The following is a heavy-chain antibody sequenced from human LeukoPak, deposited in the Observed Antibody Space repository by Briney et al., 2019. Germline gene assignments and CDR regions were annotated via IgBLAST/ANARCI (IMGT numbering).Heavy chain of an antibody. CDR3: AKPRTNDYGGNFDC. V-gene: IGHV3-21*06. D-gene: IGHD4-23*01. J-gene: IGHJ4*02. Sequence: GGSLGLSCAASGFTFSSYSMNWVRQAPGKGLEWVSSISSSSSYSSYTYYADSVKGRFTISRDNAKNSLYLRMDSLRAEDTAVYYCAKPRTNDYGGNFDCWGQGTLVTVSS. CDR1: GFTFSSYS. CDR2: ISSSSSYSSYT.